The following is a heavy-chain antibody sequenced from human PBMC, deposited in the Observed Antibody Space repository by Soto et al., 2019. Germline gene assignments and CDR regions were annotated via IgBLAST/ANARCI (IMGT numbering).Heavy chain of an antibody. CDR2: INAGNGNT. CDR1: GYTFTSYA. Sequence: ASVKVSCKASGYTFTSYAMHWVRQAPGQRLEWMGWINAGNGNTKYSQKFQGRVTITRDTSASTAYMELSSLRSEDTAVYYCARDGTLFGVVSYYFDYWGQGTLVTAPQ. CDR3: ARDGTLFGVVSYYFDY. D-gene: IGHD3-3*01. J-gene: IGHJ4*02. V-gene: IGHV1-3*01.